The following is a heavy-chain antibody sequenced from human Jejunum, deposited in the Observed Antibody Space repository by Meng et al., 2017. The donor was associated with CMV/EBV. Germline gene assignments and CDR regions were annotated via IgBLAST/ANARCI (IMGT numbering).Heavy chain of an antibody. J-gene: IGHJ4*02. CDR2: ISDNGAST. D-gene: IGHD6-19*01. Sequence: EVQLLASXXVWVQXGWSLRLFCAASGFTFSNYAMNWVRQTPEKGLEWLSLISDNGASTFYADSVKGRFFISRDNSKNTLFLQMDSLRAEDTAVYYCVKGQLPTGAAFFDYGGQGTLVTVSA. CDR1: GFTFSNYA. CDR3: VKGQLPTGAAFFDY. V-gene: IGHV3-23*01.